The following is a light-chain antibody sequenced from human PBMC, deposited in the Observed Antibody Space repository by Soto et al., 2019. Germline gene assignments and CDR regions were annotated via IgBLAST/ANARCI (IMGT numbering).Light chain of an antibody. CDR1: SFNIGSNY. CDR3: GTWDSSLSAGV. V-gene: IGLV1-51*02. CDR2: ENN. Sequence: QSVLTQPPSVSAAPGQKVTISCSGSSFNIGSNYVSWYQQLPGTAPKLLIYENNKRPSGIPDRFSGSKSGTSATLGITGLQTGDEADYYCGTWDSSLSAGVFGGGTKLTVL. J-gene: IGLJ2*01.